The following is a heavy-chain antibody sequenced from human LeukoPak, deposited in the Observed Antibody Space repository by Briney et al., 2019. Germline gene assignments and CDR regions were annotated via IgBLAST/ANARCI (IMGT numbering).Heavy chain of an antibody. D-gene: IGHD6-13*01. CDR3: ARGGVSGTAAGTFDS. CDR1: GYTFTGYY. CDR2: INPNSGGT. Sequence: ASVKVPCKASGYTFTGYYMHWVRQAPGQGLEWMGWINPNSGGTNYAQKFQGRVTMTRDTSITTAYMDLSRLRSDDTAVYYCARGGVSGTAAGTFDSWGQGTLVTVSS. V-gene: IGHV1-2*02. J-gene: IGHJ4*02.